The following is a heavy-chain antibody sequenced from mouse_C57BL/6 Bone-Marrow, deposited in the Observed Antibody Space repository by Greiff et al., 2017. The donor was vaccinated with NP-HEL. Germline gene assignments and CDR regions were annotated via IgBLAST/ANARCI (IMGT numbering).Heavy chain of an antibody. Sequence: QVQLQQPGAELVRPGSSVKLSCKASGYTFTSYWMHWVKQRPIQGLEWIGNIDPSESETHYNQKFKDKATLTVDKSSSTAYMQLSSLTSEDSAVYYCARSPTTVVALYAMDYWGQGTSVTVSS. J-gene: IGHJ4*01. D-gene: IGHD1-1*01. CDR2: IDPSESET. CDR1: GYTFTSYW. CDR3: ARSPTTVVALYAMDY. V-gene: IGHV1-52*01.